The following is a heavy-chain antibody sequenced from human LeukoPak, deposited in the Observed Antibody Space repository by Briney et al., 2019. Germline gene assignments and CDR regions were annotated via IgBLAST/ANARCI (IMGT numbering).Heavy chain of an antibody. CDR1: GFTVSSNY. V-gene: IGHV3-53*04. CDR2: IYSDDST. D-gene: IGHD6-6*01. J-gene: IGHJ4*02. Sequence: GGSLRLSCAASGFTVSSNYMSWVRQAPGKGLEWVSVIYSDDSTYYADSVKGRFTISRHNSMNTLYLQMNSLRTEDTAVYYCARGGGAARLFDYWGQGTLVTVSS. CDR3: ARGGGAARLFDY.